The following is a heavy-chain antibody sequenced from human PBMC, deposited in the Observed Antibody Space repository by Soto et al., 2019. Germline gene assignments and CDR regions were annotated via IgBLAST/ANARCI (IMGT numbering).Heavy chain of an antibody. J-gene: IGHJ4*02. CDR2: INHSGST. CDR1: GGSFSGYY. D-gene: IGHD6-6*01. CDR3: ARASDLSPSSIAARRRMSGLDY. Sequence: SETLSLTCAVYGGSFSGYYWSWIRQPPGKGLEWIGEINHSGSTNYNPSLKSRVTISVDTSKNQFSLKLGSVTAADTAVYYCARASDLSPSSIAARRRMSGLDYWGQGTLVTVSS. V-gene: IGHV4-34*01.